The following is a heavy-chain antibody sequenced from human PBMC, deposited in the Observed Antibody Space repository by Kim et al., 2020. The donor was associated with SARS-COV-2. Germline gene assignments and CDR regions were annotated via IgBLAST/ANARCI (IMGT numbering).Heavy chain of an antibody. CDR2: INSDGSST. CDR1: GFTFSSYW. J-gene: IGHJ4*02. CDR3: ARAVKGSSWPYYFDY. D-gene: IGHD6-13*01. V-gene: IGHV3-74*01. Sequence: GGSLRLSCAASGFTFSSYWMHWVRQAPGKGLVWVSRINSDGSSTSYADSVKGRFTISRDNAKNTLYLQMNSLRAEDTAVYYCARAVKGSSWPYYFDYWGQGTLVTVSS.